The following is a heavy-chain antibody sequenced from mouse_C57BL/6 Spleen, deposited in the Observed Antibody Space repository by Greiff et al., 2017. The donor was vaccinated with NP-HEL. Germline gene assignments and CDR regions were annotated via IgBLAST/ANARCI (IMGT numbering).Heavy chain of an antibody. Sequence: QVQLQQSGAELVRPGASVTLSCKASGYTFTDYEMHWVKQTPVHGLEWIGAIDPETGGTAYIQKFKGKAILTADKSSSTAYMELRSLTSEDSAVYYCTRIFTTVVATDWYFDVWGTGTTVTVSS. J-gene: IGHJ1*03. CDR1: GYTFTDYE. CDR3: TRIFTTVVATDWYFDV. D-gene: IGHD1-1*01. V-gene: IGHV1-15*01. CDR2: IDPETGGT.